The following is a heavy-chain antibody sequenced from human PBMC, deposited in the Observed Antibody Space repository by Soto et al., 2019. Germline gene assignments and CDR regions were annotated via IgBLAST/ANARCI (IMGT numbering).Heavy chain of an antibody. J-gene: IGHJ6*02. D-gene: IGHD1-1*01. V-gene: IGHV1-69*06. Sequence: QVQLVQSGAEVKKPGSSVKVSCKASGGTFSSYAISWVRQAPGQGLEWMGGIIPIFGTANYAQKFQGRVTITADKSTCTAYMELSSLRSEDTAVYYCARGVKVQVELHCGMDVWGQGTTVTVSS. CDR3: ARGVKVQVELHCGMDV. CDR2: IIPIFGTA. CDR1: GGTFSSYA.